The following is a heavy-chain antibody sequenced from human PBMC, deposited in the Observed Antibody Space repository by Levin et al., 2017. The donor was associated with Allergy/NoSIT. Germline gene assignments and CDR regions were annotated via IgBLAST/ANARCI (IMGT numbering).Heavy chain of an antibody. CDR2: ISGSGGST. D-gene: IGHD3-10*01. V-gene: IGHV3-23*01. CDR3: AKAPRGLVRGAPLYYFDY. Sequence: PGGSLRLSCAASGFTFSSYAMSWVRQAPGKGLEWVSAISGSGGSTYYADSVKGRFTISRDNSKNTLYLQMNSLRAEDTAVYYCAKAPRGLVRGAPLYYFDYWGQGTLVTVSS. J-gene: IGHJ4*02. CDR1: GFTFSSYA.